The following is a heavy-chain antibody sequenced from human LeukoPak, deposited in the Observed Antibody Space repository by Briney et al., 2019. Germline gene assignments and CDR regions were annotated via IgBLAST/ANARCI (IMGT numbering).Heavy chain of an antibody. V-gene: IGHV4-39*01. J-gene: IGHJ5*02. CDR2: ISYSGST. CDR3: VLMPRS. D-gene: IGHD2-2*01. Sequence: SETLCLTCTVSGGSINSSRYYWGWIRQPPEKGLEWIGRISYSGSTYYNPSLKSRVTIYVYTSKNQFSLKLSSVTAADTAVYYCVLMPRSWGQGTLVTVSS. CDR1: GGSINSSRYY.